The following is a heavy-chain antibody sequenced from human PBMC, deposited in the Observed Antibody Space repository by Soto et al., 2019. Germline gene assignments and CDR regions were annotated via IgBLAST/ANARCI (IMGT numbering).Heavy chain of an antibody. CDR3: ARVLAARASRDFDY. J-gene: IGHJ4*02. CDR1: GGSFSTDY. Sequence: PSETLSLTCAVYGGSFSTDYWSWIRQPPGKGLEWIGEINPSGGTNYNPSLKSRVIISVATSKNQFSLKLSSVTAADTAVYYCARVLAARASRDFDYWGQGTLVTVSS. V-gene: IGHV4-34*01. D-gene: IGHD6-6*01. CDR2: INPSGGT.